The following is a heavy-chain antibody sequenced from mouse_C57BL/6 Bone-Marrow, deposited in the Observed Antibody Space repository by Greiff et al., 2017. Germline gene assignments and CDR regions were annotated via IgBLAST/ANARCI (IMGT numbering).Heavy chain of an antibody. V-gene: IGHV1-4*01. CDR3: ARGGSIHFDD. J-gene: IGHJ2*01. D-gene: IGHD1-1*01. Sequence: QVQLQQSGAELARPGASVKMSCKASGYTFTSYTMHWVKQRPGQGLEWIGYINPSSGYTKYNQKFKDKATLTADKSSSTAYMQLSSLTSEDSAVYYCARGGSIHFDDWGQGTTLTVSS. CDR1: GYTFTSYT. CDR2: INPSSGYT.